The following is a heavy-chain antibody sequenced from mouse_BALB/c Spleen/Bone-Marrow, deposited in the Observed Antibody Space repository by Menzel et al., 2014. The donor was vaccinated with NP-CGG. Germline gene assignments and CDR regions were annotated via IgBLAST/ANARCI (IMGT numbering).Heavy chain of an antibody. CDR2: IYPYNGGT. D-gene: IGHD1-2*01. CDR1: GYTFTDYN. J-gene: IGHJ3*01. Sequence: EVQLQQSGPELVKPGASVKISCKASGYTFTDYNMHGVKQSHGKSLEWIGYIYPYNGGTGYNQKFKSKATLTVDNSSSTAYMELRSLTSEDSAVYYCARRFITTAAWFAYWGQGTLVTVSA. V-gene: IGHV1S29*02. CDR3: ARRFITTAAWFAY.